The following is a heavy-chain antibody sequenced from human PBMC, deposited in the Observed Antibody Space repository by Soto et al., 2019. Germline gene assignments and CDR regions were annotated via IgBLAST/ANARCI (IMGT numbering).Heavy chain of an antibody. CDR3: ARVGSSGSRAAKPAFDI. V-gene: IGHV1-46*01. CDR2: INPSGGST. D-gene: IGHD3-22*01. CDR1: GYTFTSYY. J-gene: IGHJ3*02. Sequence: ASVKVSCKASGYTFTSYYMHWVRQAPGQGLEWMGIINPSGGSTSYAQKFQGRVTMTRDTSTSTVYMELSSLRSEDTAVYYCARVGSSGSRAAKPAFDIWGQGTMVTV.